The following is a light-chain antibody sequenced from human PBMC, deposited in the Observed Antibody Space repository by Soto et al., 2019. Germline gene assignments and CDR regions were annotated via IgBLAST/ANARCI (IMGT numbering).Light chain of an antibody. CDR1: QSVSSNF. J-gene: IGKJ5*01. Sequence: EMVLTQSPDTLSLSPGERATLSCSASQSVSSNFLAWYQQKPGQAPRLLIYGASNRATGIPARFSGSGSGTDFTLTISRLEPEDFAVYYCQQYGRSPPITFCHVTRLENK. CDR3: QQYGRSPPIT. CDR2: GAS. V-gene: IGKV3-20*01.